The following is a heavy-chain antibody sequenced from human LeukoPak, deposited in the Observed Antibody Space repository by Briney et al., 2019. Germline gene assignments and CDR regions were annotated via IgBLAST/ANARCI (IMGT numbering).Heavy chain of an antibody. CDR1: GFTFSSYS. CDR2: ISSSSSYI. J-gene: IGHJ4*02. V-gene: IGHV3-21*01. CDR3: ARDRSWGYYDSSGYFGDY. Sequence: GGSLRLSCAASGFTFSSYSMNWVRQAPGKGLEWVSSISSSSSYIYYADSVKGRFTISRDNAKNSLYLQMNSLRAEDTAVYYCARDRSWGYYDSSGYFGDYWGQGTLVTVSS. D-gene: IGHD3-22*01.